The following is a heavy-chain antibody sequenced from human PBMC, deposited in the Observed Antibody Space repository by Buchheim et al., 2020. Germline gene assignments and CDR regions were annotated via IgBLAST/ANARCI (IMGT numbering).Heavy chain of an antibody. CDR2: ISGSGGST. Sequence: EVQLLESGGGLVQPGGSLRLSCAASGFTFSSYAMSWVRQAPGKGLEWVSAISGSGGSTYYADSVKGRFTIPRANSKNTMYLQMNSLRAEDTAVYYCAKVVILAGYSSSWYLDYWGQGTL. V-gene: IGHV3-23*01. CDR3: AKVVILAGYSSSWYLDY. D-gene: IGHD6-13*01. CDR1: GFTFSSYA. J-gene: IGHJ4*02.